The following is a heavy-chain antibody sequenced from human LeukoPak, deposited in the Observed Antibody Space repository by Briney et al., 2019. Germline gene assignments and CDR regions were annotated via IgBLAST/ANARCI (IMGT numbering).Heavy chain of an antibody. CDR2: ISAYNGNT. CDR1: GYTFTSYG. J-gene: IGHJ4*02. D-gene: IGHD3-22*01. Sequence: GASVKVSCKASGYTFTSYGISWVRQAPGQGLEWMGWISAYNGNTNYAQKLQGRVTMTTDTSTSTAYMELRSLRSDDTAVYYCARDRPDPPITMISKGDVLFDYWGQGTLVTVSS. V-gene: IGHV1-18*01. CDR3: ARDRPDPPITMISKGDVLFDY.